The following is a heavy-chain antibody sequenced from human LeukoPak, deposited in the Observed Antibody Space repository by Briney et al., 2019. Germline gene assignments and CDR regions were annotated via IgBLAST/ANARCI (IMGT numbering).Heavy chain of an antibody. V-gene: IGHV3-21*01. CDR2: ITHGGQI. J-gene: IGHJ5*02. CDR3: ARDDRYGSGTLGKRFDP. CDR1: GFIFTSFG. Sequence: PGGPLRLSCVASGFIFTSFGMNWVPHAPGKGLEWVSSITHGGQIYYPDSVKGRFTISRDNTKNSVYFQMDNLRDDDTAVYFCARDDRYGSGTLGKRFDPWGQGTLVSVSS. D-gene: IGHD3-10*01.